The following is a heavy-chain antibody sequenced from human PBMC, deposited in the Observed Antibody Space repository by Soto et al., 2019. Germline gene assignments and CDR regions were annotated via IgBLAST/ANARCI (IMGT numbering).Heavy chain of an antibody. CDR3: ARRNDYGDYNYYYYYMDV. CDR2: INSDGSST. CDR1: GFTFSSYW. D-gene: IGHD4-17*01. J-gene: IGHJ6*03. Sequence: GGSLRLSCAASGFTFSSYWMHWVRQAPGKGLVWVSRINSDGSSTSYADSVKGRFTISRDNAKNTLYLQMNSLRAEDTAVYYCARRNDYGDYNYYYYYMDVWGKGTTVTVSS. V-gene: IGHV3-74*01.